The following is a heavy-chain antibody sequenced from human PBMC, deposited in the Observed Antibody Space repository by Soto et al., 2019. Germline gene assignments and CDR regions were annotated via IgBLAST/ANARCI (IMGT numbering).Heavy chain of an antibody. D-gene: IGHD5-18*01. CDR3: VRERSGYSYADS. J-gene: IGHJ4*02. CDR2: ISGSGANT. CDR1: GFTFSSYA. V-gene: IGHV3-23*01. Sequence: EVQLLESGGGLVQPGGSLRLSCAASGFTFSSYAMSWVRQAPGKGLEWVSAISGSGANTYYADSVKGRFTISRDNSKNTLYLQMNSLRAEDSAMHYCVRERSGYSYADSWGQGTLVTVSS.